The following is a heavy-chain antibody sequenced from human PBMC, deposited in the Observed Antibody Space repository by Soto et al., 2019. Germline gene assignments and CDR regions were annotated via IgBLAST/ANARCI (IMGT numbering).Heavy chain of an antibody. V-gene: IGHV3-23*01. D-gene: IGHD1-1*01. Sequence: PAGYLRLSFAASGFTIDNYALTWFRQAPWKGLEWVSSISGTGGSTFYAGSAQGRFTISRDNSKNPLFLQMTSLRAEDTDVYYCGKGNAKWGTGDALDIWGQGTMVTVSS. CDR1: GFTIDNYA. CDR3: GKGNAKWGTGDALDI. J-gene: IGHJ3*02. CDR2: ISGTGGST.